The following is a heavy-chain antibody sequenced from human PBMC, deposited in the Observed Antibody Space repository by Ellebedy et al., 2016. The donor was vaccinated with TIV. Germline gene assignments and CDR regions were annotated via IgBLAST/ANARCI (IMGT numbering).Heavy chain of an antibody. D-gene: IGHD3-16*01. CDR2: ISYDGSNK. Sequence: GESLKISCAASGFTFSSYAMHWVRQAPGKGLEWVAVISYDGSNKYYADSVKGRFTISRDNSKNTLYLQMNSLRAEDTAVYYCARVGEPVYFDYWGQGTLVTVSS. V-gene: IGHV3-30-3*01. J-gene: IGHJ4*02. CDR1: GFTFSSYA. CDR3: ARVGEPVYFDY.